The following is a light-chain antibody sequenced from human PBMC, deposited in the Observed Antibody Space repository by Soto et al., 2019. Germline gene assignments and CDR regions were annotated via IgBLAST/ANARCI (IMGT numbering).Light chain of an antibody. J-gene: IGKJ1*01. Sequence: ESVLTQSPGTLSLSPGERATLSCRASQSVSSNHLAWYQQKRGQPPRLLIYGASSRATGTPGRFSGSGSGTDFTLTISRLEPEDFAVYYCQQYDSSPPWTFGQGTKVDIK. CDR2: GAS. CDR1: QSVSSNH. CDR3: QQYDSSPPWT. V-gene: IGKV3-20*01.